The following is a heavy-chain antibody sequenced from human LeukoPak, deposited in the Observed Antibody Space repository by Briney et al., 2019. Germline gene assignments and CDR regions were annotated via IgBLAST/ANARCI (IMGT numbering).Heavy chain of an antibody. CDR2: ISTDGSAK. D-gene: IGHD6-19*01. Sequence: GGSLRLSCAASGFTVSSNYMSWVRQAPGKGLEWVAVISTDGSAKYEVDSVRGRFTISRDNSKNTLYLEINSLRVEDTAVYYCAREMGSSGRAGFFDYWGQGTLVTVSS. CDR3: AREMGSSGRAGFFDY. CDR1: GFTVSSNY. V-gene: IGHV3-30*03. J-gene: IGHJ4*02.